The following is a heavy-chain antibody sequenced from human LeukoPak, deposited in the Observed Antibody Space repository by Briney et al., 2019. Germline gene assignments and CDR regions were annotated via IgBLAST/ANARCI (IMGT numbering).Heavy chain of an antibody. J-gene: IGHJ4*02. Sequence: ASVKVSCKASGYTFTPSNIHWVRQAPGQRLEWMGWIYTGNGNTKYSEDFQGRVTITRDTSASTAYMELSSLRSEGTAIYYCARLGLNHAFDYWGQGTLVSVSS. V-gene: IGHV1-3*03. CDR2: IYTGNGNT. CDR3: ARLGLNHAFDY. CDR1: GYTFTPSN.